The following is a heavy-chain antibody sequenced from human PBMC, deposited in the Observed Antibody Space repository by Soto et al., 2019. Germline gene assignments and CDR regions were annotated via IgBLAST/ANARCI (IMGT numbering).Heavy chain of an antibody. CDR2: ISSSSSTI. Sequence: GGSLRLSCAASGFTFSSYSMNWVRQAPGKGLEWVSYISSSSSTIYYADSVKGRFTISRDNAKNSLYLQMNSLRAEDTAVYYCARVRRRNHVFIARALDAFDIWGQGTMVTVSS. J-gene: IGHJ3*02. CDR3: ARVRRRNHVFIARALDAFDI. CDR1: GFTFSSYS. V-gene: IGHV3-48*01. D-gene: IGHD3-22*01.